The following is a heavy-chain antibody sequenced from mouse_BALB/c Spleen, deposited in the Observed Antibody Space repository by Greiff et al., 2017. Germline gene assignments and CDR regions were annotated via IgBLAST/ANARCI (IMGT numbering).Heavy chain of an antibody. Sequence: VQLQQSGAELVKPGASVKLSCTASGFNIKDTYMHWVKQRPEQGLEWIGRIDPANGNTKYDPKFQGKATITADTSSNTAYLQLSSLTSEDTAVYYWAAYDGYDEDYYAMDYWGQGTSVTVSS. J-gene: IGHJ4*01. CDR3: AAYDGYDEDYYAMDY. CDR1: GFNIKDTY. V-gene: IGHV14-3*02. CDR2: IDPANGNT. D-gene: IGHD2-3*01.